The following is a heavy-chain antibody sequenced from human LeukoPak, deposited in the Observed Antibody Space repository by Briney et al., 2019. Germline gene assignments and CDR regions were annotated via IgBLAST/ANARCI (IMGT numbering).Heavy chain of an antibody. V-gene: IGHV1-18*01. CDR1: GYTFTSYG. CDR3: TRGPHIRTYDRDNWFDP. CDR2: ISAYNGNT. J-gene: IGHJ5*02. Sequence: ASVKVSCKASGYTFTSYGISWVRQAPGQGLEWMGWISAYNGNTNYAQKLQGRVTMTTDTSTSTAYMDLSSLRSEDTAVYYCTRGPHIRTYDRDNWFDPWGQGTLVTVSS. D-gene: IGHD3-3*01.